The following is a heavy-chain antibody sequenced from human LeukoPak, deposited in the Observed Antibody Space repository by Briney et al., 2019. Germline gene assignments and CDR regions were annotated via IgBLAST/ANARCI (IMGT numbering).Heavy chain of an antibody. CDR2: IYYSGST. Sequence: SETLSLTCTVSGGSISSSSYYWGWIRQPPGKGLEWIGSIYYSGSTYYNPSLKSRVTISVDTSKNQFSLKLSSVTAADTAIYYCARVGDYGDYVNWFDPWGPGTLVTVSS. J-gene: IGHJ5*02. V-gene: IGHV4-39*07. D-gene: IGHD4-17*01. CDR1: GGSISSSSYY. CDR3: ARVGDYGDYVNWFDP.